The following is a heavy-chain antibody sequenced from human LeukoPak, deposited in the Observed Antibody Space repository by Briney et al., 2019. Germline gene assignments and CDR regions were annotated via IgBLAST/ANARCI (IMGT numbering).Heavy chain of an antibody. D-gene: IGHD5-18*01. CDR1: GGTFSSYA. V-gene: IGHV1-69*04. CDR3: ARASRYSYGSDY. CDR2: IIPILGIA. J-gene: IGHJ4*02. Sequence: ASVKVSCKASGGTFSSYAISWVRQAPGQGLEWMGRIIPILGIANYAQKFQGRVTITADKSTSTAYMELSSLRSEDTAVYYCARASRYSYGSDYWGQGTLVTVSS.